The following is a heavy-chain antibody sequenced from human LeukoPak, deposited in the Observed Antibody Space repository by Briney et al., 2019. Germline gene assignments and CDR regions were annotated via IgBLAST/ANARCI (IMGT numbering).Heavy chain of an antibody. CDR1: GYTFTSYG. D-gene: IGHD5-24*01. V-gene: IGHV1-18*01. CDR3: ARAPGWLQRASSTAISTYFDY. CDR2: ISAYNGNT. J-gene: IGHJ4*02. Sequence: ASVKVSCKASGYTFTSYGISWVRQAPGQGLEWMGWISAYNGNTNYAQKLQGRVTMTTDTSTSTAYMELRSLRSDATAVYYCARAPGWLQRASSTAISTYFDYWGQGTLVTVSS.